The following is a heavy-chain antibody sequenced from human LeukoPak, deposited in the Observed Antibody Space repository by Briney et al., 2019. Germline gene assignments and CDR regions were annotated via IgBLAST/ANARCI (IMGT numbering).Heavy chain of an antibody. V-gene: IGHV4-34*01. D-gene: IGHD2-2*01. CDR2: INHSGST. J-gene: IGHJ5*02. CDR1: GGSFSGHY. CDR3: ARARIVVVPAPRFDP. Sequence: PSETLSLTCAVYGGSFSGHYWSWIRQPPGKGLEWIGEINHSGSTNYNPSLKSRVTISVDTSKNQFSLKLSSVTAADTAVYYCARARIVVVPAPRFDPWGQGTLVTVSS.